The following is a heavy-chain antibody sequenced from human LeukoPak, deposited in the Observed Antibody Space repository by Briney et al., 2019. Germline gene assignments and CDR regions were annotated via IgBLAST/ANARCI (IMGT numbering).Heavy chain of an antibody. D-gene: IGHD6-13*01. Sequence: SETQSLTCAVSGGSISSSNWWSWVRQSPGKGLEWIGEIYHSGSTNYNPSLKSRVTISVDNSKNQFSLKLSSVTAADTAMYYCARAEGGRGSSSWPSYFDYWGQGTLVTVSS. CDR2: IYHSGST. J-gene: IGHJ4*02. V-gene: IGHV4-4*02. CDR3: ARAEGGRGSSSWPSYFDY. CDR1: GGSISSSNW.